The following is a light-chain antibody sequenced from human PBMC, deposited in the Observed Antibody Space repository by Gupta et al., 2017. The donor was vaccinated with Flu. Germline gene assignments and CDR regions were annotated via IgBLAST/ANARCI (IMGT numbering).Light chain of an antibody. CDR3: QQRSNWPRGIT. CDR2: DAS. V-gene: IGKV3-11*01. CDR1: QSVSSY. Sequence: TLSLSPGERATLSCRASQSVSSYLAWYQQKPGQAPRLLIYDASNRATGIPARFSGSGAGTDFTLTISSREPEDFAVYYCQQRSNWPRGITFGQGTRLEIK. J-gene: IGKJ5*01.